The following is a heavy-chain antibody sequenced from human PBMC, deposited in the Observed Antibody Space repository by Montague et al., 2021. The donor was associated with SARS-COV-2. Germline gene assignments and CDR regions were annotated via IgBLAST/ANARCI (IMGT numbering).Heavy chain of an antibody. Sequence: SETLSLTCAVSGGSISSNNRWSWVRQPPGKGLEWIGEIYHSGSTKYNPSLKSRVTISIDKSKKQFSLKLSSVTAVDTAVYYCARQGKMTTVTTYYYCAMDVWGQGTTVTVSS. CDR1: GGSISSNNR. CDR2: IYHSGST. CDR3: ARQGKMTTVTTYYYCAMDV. V-gene: IGHV4-4*02. J-gene: IGHJ6*02. D-gene: IGHD4-17*01.